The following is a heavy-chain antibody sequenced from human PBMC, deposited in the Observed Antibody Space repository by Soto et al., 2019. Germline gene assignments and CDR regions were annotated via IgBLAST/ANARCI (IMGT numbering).Heavy chain of an antibody. J-gene: IGHJ4*02. CDR1: GFTFSSYG. V-gene: IGHV3-33*01. CDR3: AREGYYGSGSFDY. D-gene: IGHD3-10*01. Sequence: QVQLVESGGGVVQPGRSLRLSCAASGFTFSSYGMHWVRQAPGKGLEWVAVIWYDGRNKYYADSVKGRFTISRDNSKNTLYLQMNSLRAEGTAVYYCAREGYYGSGSFDYWGQGTLGTVSS. CDR2: IWYDGRNK.